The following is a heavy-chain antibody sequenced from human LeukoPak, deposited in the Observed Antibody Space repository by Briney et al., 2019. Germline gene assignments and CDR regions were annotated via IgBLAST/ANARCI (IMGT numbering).Heavy chain of an antibody. CDR3: ARDPRGWYVDY. Sequence: GGSLRLSCAASGFTFSNYWMHWVRQAPGKGLVWVSRINSDGSSTASADSVKGRFTISRDNAKNSLYLQMNSLRAEDTAVYYCARDPRGWYVDYWGQGTLVTVSS. CDR2: INSDGSST. CDR1: GFTFSNYW. J-gene: IGHJ4*02. D-gene: IGHD6-19*01. V-gene: IGHV3-74*01.